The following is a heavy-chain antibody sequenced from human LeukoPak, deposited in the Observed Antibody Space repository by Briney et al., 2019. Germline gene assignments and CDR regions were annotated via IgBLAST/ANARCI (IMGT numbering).Heavy chain of an antibody. CDR2: ISYDGSNK. CDR3: AKAAGYTGGATLYYFDY. CDR1: GFTFSSYG. Sequence: PGGSLRLSCAASGFTFSSYGMHWVRQAPGKGLEWVAVISYDGSNKYYADSVKGRFTISRDSSKNTLYLQMNSLRAEDTAVYYCAKAAGYTGGATLYYFDYWGQGTLVTVSS. V-gene: IGHV3-30*18. J-gene: IGHJ4*02. D-gene: IGHD5-24*01.